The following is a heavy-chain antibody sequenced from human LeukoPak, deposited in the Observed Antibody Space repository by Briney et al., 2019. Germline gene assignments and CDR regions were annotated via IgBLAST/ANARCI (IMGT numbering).Heavy chain of an antibody. Sequence: PGGSLRLSCAASGFTFSSHGMHWVRQPPGKGLEWVAVIWNDGSDKYYGDSVKGRFTVSRDNSKNTLYLQMDSLKAEDTAVYYCARGCGGTPGCYIIDNWGQGTLGTVSA. CDR2: IWNDGSDK. CDR1: GFTFSSHG. D-gene: IGHD2-21*01. CDR3: ARGCGGTPGCYIIDN. J-gene: IGHJ4*02. V-gene: IGHV3-33*01.